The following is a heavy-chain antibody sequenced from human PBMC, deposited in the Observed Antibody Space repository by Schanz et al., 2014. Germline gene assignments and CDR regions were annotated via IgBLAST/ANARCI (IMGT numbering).Heavy chain of an antibody. V-gene: IGHV1-8*01. J-gene: IGHJ4*02. CDR2: MNSKTGNT. CDR3: TKGRTFRR. Sequence: QVQLVQSGAEVKKPGVSVKVSCKASGYTFTTYYIHWVRQATGQGLEWMGWMNSKTGNTGYAQRFQGRVTMTRNTSITTAYLELSSLRSGDTAVYYCTKGRTFRRWGQGTLVTVSS. CDR1: GYTFTTYY. D-gene: IGHD3-16*01.